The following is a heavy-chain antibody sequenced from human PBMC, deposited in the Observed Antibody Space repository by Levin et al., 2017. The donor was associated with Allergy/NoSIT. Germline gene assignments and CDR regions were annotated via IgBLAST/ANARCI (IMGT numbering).Heavy chain of an antibody. CDR2: ISPNSNYI. V-gene: IGHV3-21*01. CDR1: GFTFSDYS. Sequence: PGGSLRLSCAASGFTFSDYSMNWVRQAPGKGREWVSSISPNSNYIYYADSLKGGFTISRANAKISVFLQINSLRAEDTALYYCARSGSPDYWGQGTLVTVSS. CDR3: ARSGSPDY. J-gene: IGHJ4*02. D-gene: IGHD3-22*01.